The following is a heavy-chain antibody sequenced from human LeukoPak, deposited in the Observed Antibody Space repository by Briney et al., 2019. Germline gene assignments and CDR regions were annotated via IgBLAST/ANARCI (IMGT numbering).Heavy chain of an antibody. D-gene: IGHD1-26*01. Sequence: GGSLRLPCAGSGFTFRSYSMNWVRQAPGKGLDWVSSISSSSSYIYYADSVKGRFTISRDNAKNSVYLQMNSLRADDTAVYYCARDSGPGGGRSPTFDYWGQGTLVTVSS. CDR3: ARDSGPGGGRSPTFDY. CDR2: ISSSSSYI. CDR1: GFTFRSYS. J-gene: IGHJ4*02. V-gene: IGHV3-21*01.